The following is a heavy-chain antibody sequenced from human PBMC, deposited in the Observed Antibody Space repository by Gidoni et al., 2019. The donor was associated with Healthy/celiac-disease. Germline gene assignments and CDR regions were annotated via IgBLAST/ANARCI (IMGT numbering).Heavy chain of an antibody. CDR3: ARPVYRPLLWFGEPSRDAFDI. CDR2: IYYSGST. J-gene: IGHJ3*02. Sequence: QLQLQESGPGLVKPSETLSLTCTVSGGSISSSSYYWGWIRQPPGKGLEWIGSIYYSGSTYYNPSLKSRVTISVDTSKNQFSLKLSSVTAADTAVYYCARPVYRPLLWFGEPSRDAFDIWGQGTMVTVSS. V-gene: IGHV4-39*01. CDR1: GGSISSSSYY. D-gene: IGHD3-10*01.